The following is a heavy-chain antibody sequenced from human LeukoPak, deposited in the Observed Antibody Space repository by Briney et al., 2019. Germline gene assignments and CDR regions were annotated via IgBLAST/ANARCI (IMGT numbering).Heavy chain of an antibody. CDR1: GGSISSSSYY. J-gene: IGHJ4*02. CDR2: IYYSGST. V-gene: IGHV4-39*01. Sequence: SETLSLTCTVSGGSISSSSYYWGWIRQPPGKGLEWIGSIYYSGSTYYNPSLKSRVTISVDTSKNQFSLKLSSVTAADTAVYYCERLAWQRLVLGSDYWGQGTLVTVSS. D-gene: IGHD6-13*01. CDR3: ERLAWQRLVLGSDY.